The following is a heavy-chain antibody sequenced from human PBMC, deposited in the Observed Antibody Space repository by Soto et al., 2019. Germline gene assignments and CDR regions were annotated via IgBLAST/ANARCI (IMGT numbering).Heavy chain of an antibody. CDR3: ARGPRYCSTTSCFSGVTWFDP. D-gene: IGHD2-2*01. Sequence: ASVKVSCKASGYTFTSYGISWVRQPPGQGLEWMGWISSYNRNTNYAQKVQGRATMTTDTSTRTTYMELRSLRSDDTAVYYCARGPRYCSTTSCFSGVTWFDPWGQGTLVTVSS. J-gene: IGHJ5*02. V-gene: IGHV1-18*04. CDR1: GYTFTSYG. CDR2: ISSYNRNT.